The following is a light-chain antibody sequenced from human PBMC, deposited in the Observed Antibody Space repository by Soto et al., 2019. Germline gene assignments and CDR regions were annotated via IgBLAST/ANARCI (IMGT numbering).Light chain of an antibody. CDR3: SSYAGSNTHYV. Sequence: QSALTQPPSASGSPGQSVTISCTGTSSDVGGYNYVSWYQQHPAKAPKLMIYEVSKRPSGVPDRFSGSKSGNTASLTVSGLQAEDEADYYCSSYAGSNTHYVFGTGTKVTVL. V-gene: IGLV2-8*01. CDR2: EVS. CDR1: SSDVGGYNY. J-gene: IGLJ1*01.